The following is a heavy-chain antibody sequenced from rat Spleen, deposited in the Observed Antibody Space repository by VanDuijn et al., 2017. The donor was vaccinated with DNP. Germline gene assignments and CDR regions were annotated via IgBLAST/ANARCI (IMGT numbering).Heavy chain of an antibody. CDR3: ARQQGGYFDY. V-gene: IGHV5S13*01. CDR2: ISTSGSRT. CDR1: GFTFSNYG. Sequence: EVQLVESGGGLVQPGRSLKLSCAASGFTFSNYGMAWVRQAPTKGLEWVATISTSGSRTYYPDSVKGRFTISRDNAKSSLYLQMNSLKSEDTATYYCARQQGGYFDYWGQGVMVTVSS. J-gene: IGHJ2*01.